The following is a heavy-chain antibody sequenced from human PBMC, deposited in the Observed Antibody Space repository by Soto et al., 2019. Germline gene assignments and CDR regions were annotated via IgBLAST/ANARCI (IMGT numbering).Heavy chain of an antibody. J-gene: IGHJ6*02. CDR3: ARDLTIFGYYYGMDV. V-gene: IGHV1-18*01. D-gene: IGHD3-3*01. CDR2: ISAYNGNT. Sequence: RASVKVSCKASGYTFTSYGISWVRQAPGQGLEWMGWISAYNGNTNYAQKLQGRVTMTTDTSTSTAYMELRSLRSDDTAVYYCARDLTIFGYYYGMDVWGQGTTVTVSS. CDR1: GYTFTSYG.